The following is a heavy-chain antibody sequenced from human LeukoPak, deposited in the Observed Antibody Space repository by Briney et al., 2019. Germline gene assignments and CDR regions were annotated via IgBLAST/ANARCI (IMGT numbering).Heavy chain of an antibody. Sequence: GASVKVSCKASGGTFSSYAISWMRQAPGQGLEWMGGIIPIFGTADYAQKFQGRVTITADESTSTAYMELSSLRSEDTAVYYCARDITMIVVSESHRWFDPWGQGTLVTVSS. V-gene: IGHV1-69*13. CDR1: GGTFSSYA. D-gene: IGHD3-22*01. J-gene: IGHJ5*02. CDR3: ARDITMIVVSESHRWFDP. CDR2: IIPIFGTA.